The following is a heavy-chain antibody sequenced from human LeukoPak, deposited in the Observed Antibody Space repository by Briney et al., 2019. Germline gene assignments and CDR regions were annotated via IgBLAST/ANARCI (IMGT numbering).Heavy chain of an antibody. CDR1: GFTFSSYA. J-gene: IGHJ5*02. Sequence: GGSLRLSCAASGFTFSSYAMSWVRQAPGKGLEWVSAISGSGGSTYYADSVKGRFTISRDNSKNTLYLQMNSLRAEDTAVYYCAKDGLRLGYCSSTSCYSWFDPWGQGTLVTASS. CDR2: ISGSGGST. CDR3: AKDGLRLGYCSSTSCYSWFDP. D-gene: IGHD2-2*02. V-gene: IGHV3-23*01.